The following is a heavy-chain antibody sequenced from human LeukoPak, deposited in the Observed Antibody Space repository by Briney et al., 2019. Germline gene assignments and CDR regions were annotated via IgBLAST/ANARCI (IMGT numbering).Heavy chain of an antibody. Sequence: SETLSLTCAVYGGSFSGYYWSWIRQPPGKGLEWIGEINHSGSTNYNPSLKSRVTISVDTSKNQFSLKLSSVTAADTAVYYCVGSNIVAKNGDYWGQGTLVTVSS. D-gene: IGHD5-12*01. CDR3: VGSNIVAKNGDY. CDR2: INHSGST. CDR1: GGSFSGYY. V-gene: IGHV4-34*01. J-gene: IGHJ4*02.